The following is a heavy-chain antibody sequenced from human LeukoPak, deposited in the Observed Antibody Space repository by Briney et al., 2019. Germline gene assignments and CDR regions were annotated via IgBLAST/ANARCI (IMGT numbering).Heavy chain of an antibody. Sequence: SETLSLTCAVYGGSFSGYYWSWIRQPPGKGLEWIGEINHSGSTNYNPSLKSRVTISVDTSKNQFSLKLSSVTAADTAVYYCARQRSVSPITGTTGFDAFDIWGQGTMVTVSS. CDR1: GGSFSGYY. CDR2: INHSGST. J-gene: IGHJ3*02. V-gene: IGHV4-34*01. CDR3: ARQRSVSPITGTTGFDAFDI. D-gene: IGHD1-7*01.